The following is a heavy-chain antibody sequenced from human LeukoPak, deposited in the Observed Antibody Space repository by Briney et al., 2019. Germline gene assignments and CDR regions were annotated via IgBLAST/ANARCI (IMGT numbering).Heavy chain of an antibody. CDR3: ARVAGSGYCEY. Sequence: SETLSLTCAVYGGSFSGYYWSWIRQPPGKGLEWIGSIYYSGSTYYNPSLKSRVTISVDTSKNQFSLKLSSVTAADTAVYYCARVAGSGYCEYWGQGTLVTVSS. D-gene: IGHD6-19*01. CDR2: IYYSGST. V-gene: IGHV4-34*01. J-gene: IGHJ4*02. CDR1: GGSFSGYY.